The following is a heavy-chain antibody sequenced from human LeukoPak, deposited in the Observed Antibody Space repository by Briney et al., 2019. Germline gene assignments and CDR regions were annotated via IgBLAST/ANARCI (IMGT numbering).Heavy chain of an antibody. CDR1: GFTLSSYW. CDR2: IKQDGSEK. V-gene: IGHV3-7*01. Sequence: GGSLRLSCAASGFTLSSYWMNWVRQAPGKGLEWVANIKQDGSEKYYVDSVKGRFTISRDNAKKSVYLQMNSLRAEDTAVYYCARDRGPAGYSSSWYVISYFDYWGQGTLVTVSS. J-gene: IGHJ4*02. CDR3: ARDRGPAGYSSSWYVISYFDY. D-gene: IGHD6-13*01.